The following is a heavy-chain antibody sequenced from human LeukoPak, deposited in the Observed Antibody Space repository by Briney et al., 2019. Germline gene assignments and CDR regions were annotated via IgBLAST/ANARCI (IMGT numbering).Heavy chain of an antibody. V-gene: IGHV3-23*01. CDR1: GFTFSNYV. J-gene: IGHJ4*02. Sequence: GGSLRLSCAASGFTFSNYVMSWVRQAPGKGLEWVSAIGGGATTYYADSVKGRFTISRDNSKNTLYLQMNSLRAEDTAIYYCAKAGRLQAVAGWFDYWGQGTLVTVS. CDR3: AKAGRLQAVAGWFDY. D-gene: IGHD6-19*01. CDR2: IGGGATT.